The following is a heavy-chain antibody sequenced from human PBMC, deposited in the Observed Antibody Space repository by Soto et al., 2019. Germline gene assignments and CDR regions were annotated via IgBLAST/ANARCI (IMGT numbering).Heavy chain of an antibody. CDR1: GFTFSSYA. CDR2: ISGSGGST. Sequence: GGSLRLSCAASGFTFSSYAMSWVRQAPGKGLEWVSAISGSGGSTYYADSVKGRFTISRDNSKNTLYLQMNSLRAEDTAVYSCAKIPSQAYYDILTGSLDCWGQGRLVTVSS. V-gene: IGHV3-23*01. CDR3: AKIPSQAYYDILTGSLDC. J-gene: IGHJ4*02. D-gene: IGHD3-9*01.